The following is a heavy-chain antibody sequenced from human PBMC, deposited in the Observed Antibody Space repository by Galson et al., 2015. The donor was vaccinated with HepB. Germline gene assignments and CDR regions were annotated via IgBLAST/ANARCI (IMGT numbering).Heavy chain of an antibody. CDR3: ARGDYGMDA. CDR1: GFTFSDYW. J-gene: IGHJ6*02. CDR2: ISEGGSAK. V-gene: IGHV3-7*03. Sequence: SLRLSCAASGFTFSDYWINWVRQAPGMGLEWVAYISEGGSAKYYVDSVKGRFTISRDNAKNSLYLQMDSLRAEDTVVYYCARGDYGMDAWGQATTVTVSS.